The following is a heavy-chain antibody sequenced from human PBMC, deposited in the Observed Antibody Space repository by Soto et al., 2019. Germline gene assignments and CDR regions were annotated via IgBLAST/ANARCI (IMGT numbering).Heavy chain of an antibody. V-gene: IGHV4-59*01. CDR3: ARENKYDFWSGSNWFDP. CDR1: GGSISSYY. J-gene: IGHJ5*02. Sequence: PSETLSLTCTVSGGSISSYYWSWIRQPPGKGLEWIGYIYYSGSTNYNPSLKSRVTISVDTSKNQFSLKLSSVTAADTAVYYRARENKYDFWSGSNWFDPWGQGTLVTVSS. D-gene: IGHD3-3*01. CDR2: IYYSGST.